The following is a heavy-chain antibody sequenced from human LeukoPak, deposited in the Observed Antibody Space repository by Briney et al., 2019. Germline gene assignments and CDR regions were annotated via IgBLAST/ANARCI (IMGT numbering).Heavy chain of an antibody. CDR3: AKGSGWNDVGFGY. Sequence: GGSLRLSCAASGFTFDDYTMHWVRQAPGKGLEWVSLISWDGGSTYYADSVKGRFTISRDNSKNSLYLQMNSLRTEDTALYYCAKGSGWNDVGFGYWGQGTLVTVSS. CDR1: GFTFDDYT. J-gene: IGHJ4*02. CDR2: ISWDGGST. D-gene: IGHD1-1*01. V-gene: IGHV3-43*01.